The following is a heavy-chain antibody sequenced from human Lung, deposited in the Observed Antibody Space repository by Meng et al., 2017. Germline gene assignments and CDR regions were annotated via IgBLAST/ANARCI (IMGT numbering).Heavy chain of an antibody. J-gene: IGHJ4*02. CDR1: GGSFSDYY. CDR3: ARGPTTMAHDFDY. CDR2: INHSGST. Sequence: QVPLQQWGAGLLTPSETLSPTCVVSGGSFSDYYWSWIRQPPGKGLEWIGEINHSGSTNYNPSLESRATISVDTSQNNLSLKLSSVTAADSAVYYCARGPTTMAHDFDYWGQGTLVTVSS. D-gene: IGHD4-11*01. V-gene: IGHV4-34*01.